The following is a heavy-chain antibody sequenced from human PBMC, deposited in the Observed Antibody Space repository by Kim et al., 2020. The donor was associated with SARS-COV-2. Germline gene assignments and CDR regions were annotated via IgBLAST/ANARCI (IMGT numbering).Heavy chain of an antibody. CDR2: ISGSGGNT. CDR3: AKGDTTLPPYNWFDP. Sequence: KGLEWVSAISGSGGNTYYADSVKGRFTISRDNSKNTLYLQMNSLRAEDTAVYYCAKGDTTLPPYNWFDPWGQGTLVTVSS. J-gene: IGHJ5*02. V-gene: IGHV3-23*01. D-gene: IGHD1-1*01.